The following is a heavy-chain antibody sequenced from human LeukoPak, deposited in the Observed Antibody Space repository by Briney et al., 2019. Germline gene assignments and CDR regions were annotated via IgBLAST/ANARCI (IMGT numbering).Heavy chain of an antibody. J-gene: IGHJ5*02. CDR2: TYAGGTT. CDR3: ARGSGSGWPLDR. Sequence: GGSLRLSCAASGVIVSRNFMSWVRQAPGKGLQWVAITYAGGTTDYSESVRGRFYISRDTSNNTLSLQMNSLRAEDTAVYYCARGSGSGWPLDRWGQGTLVTVSS. D-gene: IGHD6-19*01. V-gene: IGHV3-53*01. CDR1: GVIVSRNF.